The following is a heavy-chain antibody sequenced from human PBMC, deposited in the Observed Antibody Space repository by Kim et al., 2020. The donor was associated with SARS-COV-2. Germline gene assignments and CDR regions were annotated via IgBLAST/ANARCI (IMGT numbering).Heavy chain of an antibody. CDR1: GFTFDDYA. Sequence: GGSLRLSCAASGFTFDDYAMHWVRQAPGKGLEWVSGISWNSGSIGYADSVKGRFTISRDNAKNSLYLQMNSLRAEDTALYYCAKATYYYDSSGYPGAFDIWGQGTMVTVSS. J-gene: IGHJ3*02. D-gene: IGHD3-22*01. V-gene: IGHV3-9*01. CDR2: ISWNSGSI. CDR3: AKATYYYDSSGYPGAFDI.